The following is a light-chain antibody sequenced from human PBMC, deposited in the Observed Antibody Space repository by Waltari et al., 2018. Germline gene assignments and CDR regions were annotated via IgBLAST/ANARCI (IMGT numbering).Light chain of an antibody. CDR3: QQYNNWPPWT. V-gene: IGKV3-15*01. J-gene: IGKJ1*01. CDR1: QSVRNN. Sequence: EIVMTHSPATLSVSPGERATLSCRASQSVRNNLVWYQQKPGQAPRLLIYGASTRVTGIPARFSGSGSGTEFTLTISSLQSEDFAVYYCQQYNNWPPWTFGQGTKVEIK. CDR2: GAS.